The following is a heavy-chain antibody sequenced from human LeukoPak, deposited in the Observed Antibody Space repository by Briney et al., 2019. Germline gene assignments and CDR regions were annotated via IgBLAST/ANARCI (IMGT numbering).Heavy chain of an antibody. CDR2: ISGSGGST. CDR3: AKDRGTSCCVWFDP. V-gene: IGHV3-23*01. J-gene: IGHJ5*02. CDR1: GFTFSSYA. Sequence: PGGSLRLSXVASGFTFSSYAMSWVRQAPGKGLEWVSAISGSGGSTYYADSVKGRFTISRDNSKNTLYLQMNSLRAEDTAVYYCAKDRGTSCCVWFDPWGQGTLVTVSS. D-gene: IGHD2-2*01.